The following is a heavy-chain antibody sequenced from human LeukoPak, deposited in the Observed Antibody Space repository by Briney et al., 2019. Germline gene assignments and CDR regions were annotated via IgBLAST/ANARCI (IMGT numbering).Heavy chain of an antibody. Sequence: ASVKVSCKASGYTFTSYAMHWVRQAPGQRLEWMGWINAGNGNTKYSQKFQGRVTITRDTSASTAYMELSSLRSEDTAVYYCAREEREIFAISLPYGMDVWGQGTTVTVSS. J-gene: IGHJ6*02. CDR3: AREEREIFAISLPYGMDV. V-gene: IGHV1-3*01. CDR1: GYTFTSYA. CDR2: INAGNGNT. D-gene: IGHD3-3*01.